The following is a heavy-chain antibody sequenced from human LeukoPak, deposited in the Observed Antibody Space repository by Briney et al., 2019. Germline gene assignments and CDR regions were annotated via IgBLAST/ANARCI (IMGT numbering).Heavy chain of an antibody. Sequence: ASVKVSCKASGDIFSSSAISWVRQAPGQGLEWMGRIIPILGIANYAQKFQGRVTITADKSTSTAYMELSSLRSEDTAVYYCARERLSGYEDYWGQGTLVTVSS. D-gene: IGHD5-12*01. CDR2: IIPILGIA. CDR1: GDIFSSSA. J-gene: IGHJ4*02. V-gene: IGHV1-69*04. CDR3: ARERLSGYEDY.